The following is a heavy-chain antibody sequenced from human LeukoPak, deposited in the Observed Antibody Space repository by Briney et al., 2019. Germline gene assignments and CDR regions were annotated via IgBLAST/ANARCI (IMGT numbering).Heavy chain of an antibody. D-gene: IGHD6-19*01. V-gene: IGHV4-59*01. Sequence: SETLSLTCTVSGSSISSYYWSWIRQPPGRGLEWIGHIYSSGTTNYNPSLNSRVTISVDTSKNHFSLKLSSVTAADTAVYYCARETTLMGYSSGLGFNYWGQGALVTVSS. CDR1: GSSISSYY. J-gene: IGHJ4*02. CDR3: ARETTLMGYSSGLGFNY. CDR2: IYSSGTT.